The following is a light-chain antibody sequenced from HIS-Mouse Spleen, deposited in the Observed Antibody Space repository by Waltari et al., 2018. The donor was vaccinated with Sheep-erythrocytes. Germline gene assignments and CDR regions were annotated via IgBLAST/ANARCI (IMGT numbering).Light chain of an antibody. V-gene: IGLV2-18*01. J-gene: IGLJ2*01. CDR2: EVS. CDR1: SSDVGSYNR. Sequence: QSALTQPPSVSGSPGQSVTISCTGTSSDVGSYNRVSWYQQPPGTAPKLMIYEVSNRPSGVPDRFSGYKSGNTASLTISGLQAEDEADYYCSLYTSSSTLVFGEGTKLTVL. CDR3: SLYTSSSTLV.